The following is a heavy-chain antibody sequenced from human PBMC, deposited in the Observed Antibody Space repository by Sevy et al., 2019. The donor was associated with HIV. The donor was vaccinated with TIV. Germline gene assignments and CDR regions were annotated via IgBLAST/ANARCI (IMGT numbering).Heavy chain of an antibody. J-gene: IGHJ6*02. CDR3: GRGSSSPDYYGMDV. V-gene: IGHV3-30*04. D-gene: IGHD6-6*01. CDR2: ISYDGSNK. Sequence: GGSLRLSCAASGFTFSSYAMHWVRQAPGKGLEWVAVISYDGSNKYYADSVKGRFTISRDNSKNTLYLQMNSLRAEDTAVYYCGRGSSSPDYYGMDVWGQGTTVTVSS. CDR1: GFTFSSYA.